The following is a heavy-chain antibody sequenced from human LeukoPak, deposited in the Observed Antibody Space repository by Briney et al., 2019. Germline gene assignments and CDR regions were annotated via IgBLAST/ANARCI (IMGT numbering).Heavy chain of an antibody. V-gene: IGHV4-39*01. D-gene: IGHD2-2*01. CDR1: GGSLRSSSYY. Sequence: SETLSLTCTVSGGSLRSSSYYGAWIRQPPGKGLEWIGSVYYTGSTYYRPSLTGRLTISVDASKNQFSLRLNSVTAADMAVYYLPHQAAPNILLFDYWGREAWSPSPQ. CDR2: VYYTGST. CDR3: PHQAAPNILLFDY. J-gene: IGHJ4*02.